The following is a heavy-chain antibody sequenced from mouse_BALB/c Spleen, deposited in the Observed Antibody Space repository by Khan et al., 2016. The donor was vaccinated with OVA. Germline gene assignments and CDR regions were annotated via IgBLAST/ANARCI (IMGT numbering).Heavy chain of an antibody. CDR3: ARGGAADYRNGGGAMEY. CDR2: INTHSGVP. Sequence: QIQLVQSGPELKKPGETVRISCKASGYTFTTAGLQWVQKMPGKGLKWIGWINTHSGVPKSAEDFKERFAFSLEISANPAYLKITKLKNEDTATYFCARGGAADYRNGGGAMEYWGQGTSVTVSS. D-gene: IGHD2-5*01. V-gene: IGHV9-4*02. CDR1: GYTFTTAG. J-gene: IGHJ4*01.